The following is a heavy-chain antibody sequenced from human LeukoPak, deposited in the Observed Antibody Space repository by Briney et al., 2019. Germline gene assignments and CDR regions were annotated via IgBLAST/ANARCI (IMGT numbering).Heavy chain of an antibody. J-gene: IGHJ4*02. CDR2: ISGSGGST. CDR1: GFTFSSYA. V-gene: IGHV3-23*01. Sequence: GGSLRLSCAASGFTFSSYAMSWVRQAPGKGLEWVSGISGSGGSTYYADSVKGRFTISRDNSKNTLYLQMNSLRAEDTAVYYGARVMIPLGGFIGYYLDNGARE. D-gene: IGHD3-16*02. CDR3: ARVMIPLGGFIGYYLDN.